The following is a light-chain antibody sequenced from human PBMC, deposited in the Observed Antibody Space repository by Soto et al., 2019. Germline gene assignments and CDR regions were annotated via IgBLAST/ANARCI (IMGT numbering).Light chain of an antibody. J-gene: IGKJ3*01. CDR1: QGISTY. V-gene: IGKV1-9*01. CDR3: QQLNGRFT. CDR2: AAS. Sequence: IQLTQSPSSLSASVGDRVTIACRASQGISTYLAWYQQKPGKAPKLLIYAASTLQSGVPSRFSGSGFGTDFTLTISSLQPEDFATYYGQQLNGRFTFGPGTKVDIK.